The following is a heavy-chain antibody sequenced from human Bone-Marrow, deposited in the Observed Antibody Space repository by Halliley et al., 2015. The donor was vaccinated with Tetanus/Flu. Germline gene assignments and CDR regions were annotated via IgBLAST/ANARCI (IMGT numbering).Heavy chain of an antibody. CDR3: ARAGSESYSNY. J-gene: IGHJ4*02. CDR2: ISTYKGDA. D-gene: IGHD1-26*01. V-gene: IGHV1-18*01. CDR1: GYTFTTHG. Sequence: QLVQSGAEVKKPGASVKVSCHASGYTFTTHGIAWVRQAPGQGLEWLGWISTYKGDANYAQRFMGRVSLTTDTSTSTAYMEVRGLKSADTAVYYCARAGSESYSNYWGPGTLVTVSS.